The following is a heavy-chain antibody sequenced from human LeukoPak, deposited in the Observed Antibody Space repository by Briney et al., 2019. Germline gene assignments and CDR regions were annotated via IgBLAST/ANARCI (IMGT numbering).Heavy chain of an antibody. CDR1: GFTICSYW. D-gene: IGHD3-10*01. CDR3: ASASSESYFWALDY. J-gene: IGHJ4*02. CDR2: ISSDGKSI. Sequence: GGSLRLSCAASGFTICSYWMNWVRPGPGKGLGWVARISSDGKSISYADSVKGRFTISRDNSKNTLYLQMDSLRAEDTAVYYCASASSESYFWALDYWGQGTLVTVSS. V-gene: IGHV3-74*01.